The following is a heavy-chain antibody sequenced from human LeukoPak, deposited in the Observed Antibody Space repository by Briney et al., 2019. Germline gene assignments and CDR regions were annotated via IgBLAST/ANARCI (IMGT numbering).Heavy chain of an antibody. Sequence: PPETLSLTCSISSRSIASYYWSWVRQPPGKGLEWMGYISYTGTTVYNASLKGRLTLSIDTSKNQFSRTLNSVTAADTAFYYFAGLNMDPSGWYGNWFDPGGRGTLVTVS. CDR2: ISYTGTT. V-gene: IGHV4-59*08. CDR1: SRSIASYY. D-gene: IGHD6-19*01. J-gene: IGHJ5*02. CDR3: AGLNMDPSGWYGNWFDP.